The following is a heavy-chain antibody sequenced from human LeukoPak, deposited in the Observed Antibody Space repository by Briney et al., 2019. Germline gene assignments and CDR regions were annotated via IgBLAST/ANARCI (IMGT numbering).Heavy chain of an antibody. D-gene: IGHD6-13*01. CDR3: AKAVSSSLYDYFDY. V-gene: IGHV3-23*01. Sequence: GGSLRLSCAASGFTFSSYAMSWVRQAPGKGLEWVSAISGTSGSTYSADSMKGRFTISRDNSKNTLYLQMNSLRAEDTAVYYCAKAVSSSLYDYFDYWGQGTLVTVSS. CDR2: ISGTSGST. J-gene: IGHJ4*02. CDR1: GFTFSSYA.